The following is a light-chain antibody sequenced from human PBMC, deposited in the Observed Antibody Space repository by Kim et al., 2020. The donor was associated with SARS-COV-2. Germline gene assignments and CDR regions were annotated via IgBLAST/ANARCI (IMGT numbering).Light chain of an antibody. CDR3: GTWDSSLSAGV. CDR1: SSNIGNNY. V-gene: IGLV1-51*01. CDR2: DNN. Sequence: GQKVTISCSGSSSNIGNNYVSWYQQLPGTAPKLLIYDNNKRPSGIPDRFSGSKSGTSATLGITGLQTGDEADYYCGTWDSSLSAGVFGGGTQPTVL. J-gene: IGLJ3*02.